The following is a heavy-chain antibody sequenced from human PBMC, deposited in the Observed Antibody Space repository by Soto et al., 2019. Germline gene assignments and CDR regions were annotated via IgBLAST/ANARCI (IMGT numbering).Heavy chain of an antibody. V-gene: IGHV3-7*01. Sequence: EVQLVESGGGLVQTGGSLRLSCAASGFDFRKFWMNWIRHVPGKGLEWVATIKDDGSQKFYVDSVRGRFSISRDNGMNFVFLKMSSAGGGDMANYSCARQHYGDYFDYWGRGVVVTVSS. CDR2: IKDDGSQK. CDR1: GFDFRKFW. J-gene: IGHJ4*02. D-gene: IGHD3-10*01. CDR3: ARQHYGDYFDY.